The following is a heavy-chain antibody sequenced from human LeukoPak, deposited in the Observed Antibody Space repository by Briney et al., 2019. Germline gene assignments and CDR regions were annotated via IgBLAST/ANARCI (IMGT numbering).Heavy chain of an antibody. J-gene: IGHJ4*02. Sequence: GGSLRLSCAASGFTFSSYGMHWVRQAPGKGLEWVAVISYDGSNKYYADSVKGRFTISGDNSKNTLYLQMNSLRAEDTAVYYCAKGHSSSWYSDYWGQGTLVTVSS. CDR1: GFTFSSYG. D-gene: IGHD6-13*01. CDR3: AKGHSSSWYSDY. V-gene: IGHV3-30*18. CDR2: ISYDGSNK.